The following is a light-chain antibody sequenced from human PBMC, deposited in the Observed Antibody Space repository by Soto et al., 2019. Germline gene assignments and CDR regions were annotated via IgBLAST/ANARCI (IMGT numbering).Light chain of an antibody. J-gene: IGKJ3*01. CDR1: QSVLYSSNNKNY. CDR3: QQYYSTPLT. V-gene: IGKV4-1*01. Sequence: DIVMTQSPDSLAVSLGERATINCKSSQSVLYSSNNKNYLAWYQQKPGHTPKLLIYWASTRESGVTDRFSGSGSGTDFTLTIGSLQAEDVAVYYCQQYYSTPLTFGPGTKVDIK. CDR2: WAS.